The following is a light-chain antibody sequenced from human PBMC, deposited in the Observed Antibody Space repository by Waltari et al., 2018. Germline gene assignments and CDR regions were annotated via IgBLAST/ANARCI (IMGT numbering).Light chain of an antibody. CDR2: DKN. J-gene: IGLJ2*01. CDR1: GLRSYY. CDR3: CSYAGSVV. Sequence: SSELTQDPAVSVAMGQTVTITCQGNGLRSYYASWYQQRPGQAPILIMYDKNNRPSGVPDRFSGSNSDNTASLTITGAQAEDEASYYCCSYAGSVVFGGGTKLTVL. V-gene: IGLV3-19*01.